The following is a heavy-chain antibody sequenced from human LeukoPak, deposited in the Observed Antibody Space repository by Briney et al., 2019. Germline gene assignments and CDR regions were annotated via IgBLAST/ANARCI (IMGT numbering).Heavy chain of an antibody. Sequence: GGSLTLACSASGFTFSNYYMSWIRQAPGKGLEWVSCISSSGSTIYDADSVKGRFTISRDNAQNSLYLQMTSPRAEDTAGYYCAIDLEYSYCYWGHYFDYCGQGTLVTASS. CDR2: ISSSGSTI. V-gene: IGHV3-11*01. CDR3: AIDLEYSYCYWGHYFDY. D-gene: IGHD5-18*01. CDR1: GFTFSNYY. J-gene: IGHJ4*02.